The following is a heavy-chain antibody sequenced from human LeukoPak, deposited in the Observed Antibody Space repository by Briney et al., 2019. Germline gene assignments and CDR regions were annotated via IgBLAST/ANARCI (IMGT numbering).Heavy chain of an antibody. CDR1: GYTFIDYY. Sequence: ASVKVSCKASGYTFIDYYMHWVRQAPGHGLECMGWINPNSGGTNYALKFQGRVTMTRDTSINTAYMELRSLRSDDTAVYYCARTYCAEDCSIRYFDYWGQGTLVTVSS. J-gene: IGHJ4*02. CDR2: INPNSGGT. V-gene: IGHV1-2*02. CDR3: ARTYCAEDCSIRYFDY. D-gene: IGHD2-21*02.